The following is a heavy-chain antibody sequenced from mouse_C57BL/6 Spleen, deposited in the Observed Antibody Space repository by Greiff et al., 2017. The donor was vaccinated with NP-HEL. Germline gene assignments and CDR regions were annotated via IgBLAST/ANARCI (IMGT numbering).Heavy chain of an antibody. Sequence: EVMLVESGGGLVKPGGSLKLSCAASGFTFSSYAMSWVRQTPEKRLEWVATISDGGSYTYYPDNVKGRFTISRDNAKNNLYLQVSHLKSEDTAMYYCASDRGYYNNCRYFDYWGQGTTLTVSS. CDR3: ASDRGYYNNCRYFDY. J-gene: IGHJ2*01. CDR2: ISDGGSYT. D-gene: IGHD2-5*01. CDR1: GFTFSSYA. V-gene: IGHV5-4*03.